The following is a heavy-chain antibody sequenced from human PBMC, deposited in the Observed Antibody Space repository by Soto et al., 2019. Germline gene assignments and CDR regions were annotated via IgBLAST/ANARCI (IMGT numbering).Heavy chain of an antibody. V-gene: IGHV3-23*01. CDR2: ISGSGGDT. Sequence: PGGSLRLSCAASGLTFYSYAMTWVRQAPGKGLEWVATISGSGGDTYYADSVKGRFTISRDNSRNVLYVHMNRLRSADTALYYCAKDRLSIFGLGTHAFDVWGQETLVTVSS. CDR1: GLTFYSYA. D-gene: IGHD3-3*01. J-gene: IGHJ3*01. CDR3: AKDRLSIFGLGTHAFDV.